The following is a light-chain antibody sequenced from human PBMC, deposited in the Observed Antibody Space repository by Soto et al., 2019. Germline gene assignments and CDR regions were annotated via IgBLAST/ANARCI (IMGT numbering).Light chain of an antibody. Sequence: QSVLTQPPSASGTPGQRVTISCSGSSSNIGSNTVNWYQHLPRAAPKLLIQSNNQRPSGVPDRFSGSQSGTSASLAISGLQSEDEADYYCAVWDVSLNGYVFGTGTKLTVL. V-gene: IGLV1-44*01. CDR1: SSNIGSNT. CDR2: SNN. CDR3: AVWDVSLNGYV. J-gene: IGLJ1*01.